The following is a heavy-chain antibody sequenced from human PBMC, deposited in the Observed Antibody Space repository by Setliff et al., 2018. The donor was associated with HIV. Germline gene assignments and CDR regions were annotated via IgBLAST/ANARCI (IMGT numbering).Heavy chain of an antibody. Sequence: PSETLSLTCTVSGGSITSHYWSWIRQPPGKGLEWIGYIYYRGSANYNSSLKSRVTMSIDTSTNQFSLKVTSVTAADTAVYYCARQGNIVVVTSFDYWGQGTLVTVSS. CDR3: ARQGNIVVVTSFDY. J-gene: IGHJ4*02. CDR1: GGSITSHY. CDR2: IYYRGSA. D-gene: IGHD2-21*02. V-gene: IGHV4-59*08.